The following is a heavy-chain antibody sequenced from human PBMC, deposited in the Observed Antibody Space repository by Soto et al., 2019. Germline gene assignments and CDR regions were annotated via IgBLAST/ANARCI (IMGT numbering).Heavy chain of an antibody. CDR1: GDSVSSNSAA. Sequence: SQTLSLTCAISGDSVSSNSAAWNWIRQSPSRGLEWLGRTYYRSKWYNDYAVSVKSRITINPDTSKNQFSLQLNSVTPEDTAVYYCAREGSPRNSYGYGGGFDYWGQGTLVTVSS. CDR3: AREGSPRNSYGYGGGFDY. J-gene: IGHJ4*02. V-gene: IGHV6-1*01. D-gene: IGHD5-18*01. CDR2: TYYRSKWYN.